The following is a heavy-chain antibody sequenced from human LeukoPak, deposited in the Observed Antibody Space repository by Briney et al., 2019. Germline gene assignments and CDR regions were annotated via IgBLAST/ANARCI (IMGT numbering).Heavy chain of an antibody. CDR1: GGSISSYY. CDR3: AFTPGTDAFDI. J-gene: IGHJ3*02. D-gene: IGHD2-15*01. V-gene: IGHV4-59*05. Sequence: SETLSLTCTVSGGSISSYYWSWIRQPAGKGLEWIGSIYYSGSTYYNPSLKSRVTISVDTSKNQFSLKLSSVTAADTAVYYCAFTPGTDAFDIWGQGTMVTVSS. CDR2: IYYSGST.